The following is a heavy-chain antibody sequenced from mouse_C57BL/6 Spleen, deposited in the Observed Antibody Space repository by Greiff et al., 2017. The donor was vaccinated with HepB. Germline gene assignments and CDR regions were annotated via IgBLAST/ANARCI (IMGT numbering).Heavy chain of an antibody. CDR1: GFTFSDYG. V-gene: IGHV5-17*01. J-gene: IGHJ1*03. CDR3: AKPYYGSSYWYFDV. CDR2: ISSGSSTI. Sequence: EVQVVESGGGLVKPGGSLKLSCAASGFTFSDYGMHWVRQAPEKGLEWVAYISSGSSTIYYADTVKGRFTISRDNAKNTLFLQMTSLRSEDTAMYYCAKPYYGSSYWYFDVWGTGTTVTVSS. D-gene: IGHD1-1*01.